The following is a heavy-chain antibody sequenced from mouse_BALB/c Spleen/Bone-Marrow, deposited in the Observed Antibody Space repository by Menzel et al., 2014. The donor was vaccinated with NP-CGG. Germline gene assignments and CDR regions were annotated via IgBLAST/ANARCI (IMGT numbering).Heavy chain of an antibody. J-gene: IGHJ4*01. V-gene: IGHV2-5*01. CDR1: GFSLTSYG. CDR3: AKIGTTTGAMDY. D-gene: IGHD2-14*01. CDR2: IWRGGST. Sequence: QVQLKESGPGLVQPSQSLSITCTVSGFSLTSYGVHWVRQSPGKGLEWLEVIWRGGSTDYNAAFMSRLSITKDNSKSQVFFKMNSLQADDTAIYYCAKIGTTTGAMDYWGQGTSVTVSS.